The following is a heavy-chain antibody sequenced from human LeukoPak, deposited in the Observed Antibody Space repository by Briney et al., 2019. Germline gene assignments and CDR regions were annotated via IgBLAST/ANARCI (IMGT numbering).Heavy chain of an antibody. CDR1: GFTFSSYE. V-gene: IGHV3-7*01. J-gene: IGHJ6*03. Sequence: GGSLRLSCAASGFTFSSYEMNWVRQAPGKGLEWVANIKQDGSEKYYVDSVKGRFTISRDNAKNSLYLQMNSLRAEDTAVYYCARFSLYYYYMDVWGKGTTVTVSS. CDR3: ARFSLYYYYMDV. CDR2: IKQDGSEK.